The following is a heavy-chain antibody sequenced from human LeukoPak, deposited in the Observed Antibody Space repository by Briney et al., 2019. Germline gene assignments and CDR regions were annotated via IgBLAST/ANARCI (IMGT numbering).Heavy chain of an antibody. Sequence: GGSLRLSCAASGFTFSSYAMSWVRQAPGKGLEWVSAISGNGGSTYYADSVKGRFTISRDNSKNTLYLQMNSLRAEDTAVYYCAKDPYGDYVIEDYWGQGTLVTVSS. J-gene: IGHJ4*02. V-gene: IGHV3-23*01. CDR3: AKDPYGDYVIEDY. CDR2: ISGNGGST. CDR1: GFTFSSYA. D-gene: IGHD4-17*01.